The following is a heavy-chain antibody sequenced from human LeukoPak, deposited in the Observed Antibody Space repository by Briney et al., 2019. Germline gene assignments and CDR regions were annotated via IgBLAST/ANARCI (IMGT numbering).Heavy chain of an antibody. J-gene: IGHJ5*02. D-gene: IGHD4-17*01. CDR3: ARRDYGLPNWFDP. V-gene: IGHV4-34*01. CDR2: INHSGST. Sequence: SETLSLTCAVYGGSFSGYYWSWIRQPPGKGLEWIGEINHSGSTNYNPSLKSRVTISVDTSKNQFSLKLSSVTAADTAVYYCARRDYGLPNWFDPWGQGTLVTVSS. CDR1: GGSFSGYY.